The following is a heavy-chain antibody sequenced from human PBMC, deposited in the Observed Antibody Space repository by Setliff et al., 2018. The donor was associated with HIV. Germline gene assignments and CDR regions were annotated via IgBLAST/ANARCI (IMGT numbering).Heavy chain of an antibody. D-gene: IGHD1-7*01. J-gene: IGHJ3*02. Sequence: VASVKVSCKASGYTFTSYGISWVRQAPGQGLEWMGWISAYNGNTNYAQKLQGRVTMTTDTSTCTAYMELRSLRSDDTAVYYCARDSGTTVEDAFDIWGQGTMVTVSS. CDR2: ISAYNGNT. CDR3: ARDSGTTVEDAFDI. V-gene: IGHV1-18*01. CDR1: GYTFTSYG.